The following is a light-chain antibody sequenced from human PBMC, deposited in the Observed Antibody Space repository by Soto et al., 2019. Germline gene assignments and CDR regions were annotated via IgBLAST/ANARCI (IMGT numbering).Light chain of an antibody. CDR1: QTLRSGY. CDR3: QQYGSSPRA. CDR2: DVS. V-gene: IGKV3-20*01. J-gene: IGKJ1*01. Sequence: EIVITQSPATLSLSPGDRATLSCRASQTLRSGYLAWYQHKPGQAPRLLIYDVSSRATGIPDRFSGSGSGTDFTLTISRLEPEDFAVYYCQQYGSSPRAFGQGTKVDIK.